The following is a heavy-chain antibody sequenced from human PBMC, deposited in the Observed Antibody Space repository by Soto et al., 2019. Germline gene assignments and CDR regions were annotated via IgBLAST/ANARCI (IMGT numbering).Heavy chain of an antibody. D-gene: IGHD5-18*01. V-gene: IGHV1-8*01. CDR1: GYTFTSYD. CDR2: MNPNSGNT. Sequence: QVQLVQSGAEVKKPGASVKVSCKASGYTFTSYDINWVRQATGQGLEWMGWMNPNSGNTGYAQKFQGRVTMTGNTSISTAYMELSSLRSEDTAVYYCARKQLPPLPPDYYYYGMDVWGQGTTVTVSS. J-gene: IGHJ6*02. CDR3: ARKQLPPLPPDYYYYGMDV.